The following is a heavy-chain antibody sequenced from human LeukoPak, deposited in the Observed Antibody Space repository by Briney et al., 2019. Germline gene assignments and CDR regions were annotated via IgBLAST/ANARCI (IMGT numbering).Heavy chain of an antibody. D-gene: IGHD6-6*01. Sequence: GGSLRLSCAASGFTFSSDWMSWVRQAPGKGLEWVANIKQAGSEKYYVDSVKGRFTISRDNAKNPLYLQMNSLRAEDTAVYYCARDGEYSSSSAAFDIWGQGTMVTVSS. CDR1: GFTFSSDW. V-gene: IGHV3-7*01. CDR2: IKQAGSEK. CDR3: ARDGEYSSSSAAFDI. J-gene: IGHJ3*02.